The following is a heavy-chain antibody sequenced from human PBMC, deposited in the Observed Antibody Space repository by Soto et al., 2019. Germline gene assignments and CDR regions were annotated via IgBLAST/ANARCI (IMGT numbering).Heavy chain of an antibody. Sequence: QVQLQQWGAGLLKPSETLSLTCTVYGGSFSGFYWSWIRQPPGKGLEWIGEINHSGSTNYNPSLKSRCTIQVATTQNHFSLKLSSVAAADTAVYYCARDRRLITMVRGVSLWFDPWGQGTLVTVSS. CDR2: INHSGST. CDR3: ARDRRLITMVRGVSLWFDP. D-gene: IGHD3-10*01. CDR1: GGSFSGFY. V-gene: IGHV4-34*01. J-gene: IGHJ5*02.